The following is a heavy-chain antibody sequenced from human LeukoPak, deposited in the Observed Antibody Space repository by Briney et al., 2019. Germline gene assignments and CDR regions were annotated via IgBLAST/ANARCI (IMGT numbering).Heavy chain of an antibody. D-gene: IGHD3-16*01. CDR3: ARSGPRAQTFNYGVGYFDY. V-gene: IGHV5-51*01. J-gene: IGHJ4*02. Sequence: GESLKISCKGSGYSFTSYWIGWVRQMPGKGLEWMGIIYPGDSGTRYSPSFQGQVTISADKSISTAYLQWSSLKASDTAMYYCARSGPRAQTFNYGVGYFDYWGQGTLVTVS. CDR2: IYPGDSGT. CDR1: GYSFTSYW.